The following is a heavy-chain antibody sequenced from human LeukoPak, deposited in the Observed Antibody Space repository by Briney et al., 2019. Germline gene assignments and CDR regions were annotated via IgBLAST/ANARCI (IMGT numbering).Heavy chain of an antibody. V-gene: IGHV3-30*18. CDR1: GYTFTSYG. D-gene: IGHD3-22*01. Sequence: GASVKVSCKASGYTFTSYGMHWVRQAPGKGLEWVAVISYDGSNKYYADSVKGRFTISRDNSKNTLYLQMNSLRAEDAAVYYCAKDGFYYDSSGQTRTLPNPFGYFDYWGQGTLVTVSS. CDR3: AKDGFYYDSSGQTRTLPNPFGYFDY. CDR2: ISYDGSNK. J-gene: IGHJ4*02.